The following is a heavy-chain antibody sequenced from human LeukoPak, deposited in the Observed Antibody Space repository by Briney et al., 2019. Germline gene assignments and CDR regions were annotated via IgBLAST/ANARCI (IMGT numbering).Heavy chain of an antibody. J-gene: IGHJ3*01. V-gene: IGHV3-64*01. CDR1: GFTFNTYA. Sequence: GGSLRLSCAASGFTFNTYAIHWVRQAPGKGLEYVSAISPNGGRTHYAKSVKGRFTISRDNSKNTLFLQMGSLRAEDMAVYYCAKTKDPYSSGWMDAFDVWGQGTMVTVSS. D-gene: IGHD6-19*01. CDR3: AKTKDPYSSGWMDAFDV. CDR2: ISPNGGRT.